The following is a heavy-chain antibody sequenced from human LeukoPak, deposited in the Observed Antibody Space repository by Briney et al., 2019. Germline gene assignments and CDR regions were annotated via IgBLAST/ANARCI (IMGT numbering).Heavy chain of an antibody. V-gene: IGHV1-2*02. Sequence: ASVKVSCKASGYTFTGYYMHWVRQAPGQGLERMGWINPNSGGTNYAQKFQGRVTMTRDTSISTAYMELSRLRSDDTAVYYCARASSGGSDDAFDIWGQGTMVTVSS. CDR1: GYTFTGYY. CDR2: INPNSGGT. CDR3: ARASSGGSDDAFDI. D-gene: IGHD6-19*01. J-gene: IGHJ3*02.